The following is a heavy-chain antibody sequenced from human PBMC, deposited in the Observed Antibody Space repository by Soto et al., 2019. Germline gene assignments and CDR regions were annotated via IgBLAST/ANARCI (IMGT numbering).Heavy chain of an antibody. CDR2: INPSGGST. CDR1: GYTLPRLH. J-gene: IGHJ3*02. D-gene: IGHD5-12*01. CDR3: ARGIVATILGAFDI. Sequence: APLKVSRQGSGYTLPRLHIHLVRQAPGQGLEWMGIINPSGGSTSYAQKFQGRVTMTRDTSTSTVYMELSSLRSEDTAVYYCARGIVATILGAFDIWGQGTMVTVSS. V-gene: IGHV1-46*03.